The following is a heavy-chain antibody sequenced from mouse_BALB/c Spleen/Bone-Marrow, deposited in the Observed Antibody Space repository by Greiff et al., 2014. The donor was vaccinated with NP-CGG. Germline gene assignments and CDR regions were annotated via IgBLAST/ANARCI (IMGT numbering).Heavy chain of an antibody. CDR3: ARTYGSSFLAY. V-gene: IGHV1-82*01. J-gene: IGHJ3*01. D-gene: IGHD1-1*01. CDR1: GYVFSSSW. Sequence: QVQLQQSGPELVKSGASVKISCKASGYVFSSSWMNWVKQRPGQGLEWIGRIYPGDGDTNYNGKFKGKATLTADKSSSTAYMQLSNLTSVDSAVYFCARTYGSSFLAYWGQGTLVTVSA. CDR2: IYPGDGDT.